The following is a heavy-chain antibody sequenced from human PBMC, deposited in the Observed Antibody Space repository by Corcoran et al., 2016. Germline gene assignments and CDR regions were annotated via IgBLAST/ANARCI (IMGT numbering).Heavy chain of an antibody. CDR1: GGTFSSYA. V-gene: IGHV1-69*01. Sequence: QVQLVQSGAEVKKPGSSVKVSCKASGGTFSSYAISWVRQAPGQGLEWMGGIIPIFGTANYAQKFQGRVTITADESTSTAYMELSSLRSEDTAVYYCARGRSVRGVPWDNWFDPWGQGTLVTVSS. D-gene: IGHD3-10*02. CDR3: ARGRSVRGVPWDNWFDP. J-gene: IGHJ5*02. CDR2: IIPIFGTA.